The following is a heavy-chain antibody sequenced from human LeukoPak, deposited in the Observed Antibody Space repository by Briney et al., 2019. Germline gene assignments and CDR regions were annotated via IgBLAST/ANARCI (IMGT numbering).Heavy chain of an antibody. CDR2: IYYSGST. V-gene: IGHV4-39*01. Sequence: PSETLSLTCTVSGGSISSSSYYWGWIRQPPGKGLEWIGSIYYSGSTYYNPSLKSRVTISVDTSKNQFSLKLSSVTAADTAVYYCARHAIAAANLYNWFDPWGQGTPVTVSS. D-gene: IGHD6-13*01. CDR3: ARHAIAAANLYNWFDP. J-gene: IGHJ5*02. CDR1: GGSISSSSYY.